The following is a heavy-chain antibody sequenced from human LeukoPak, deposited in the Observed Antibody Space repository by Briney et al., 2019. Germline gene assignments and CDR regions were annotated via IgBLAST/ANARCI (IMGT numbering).Heavy chain of an antibody. D-gene: IGHD4-17*01. CDR1: GFTFSSFN. CDR3: ARGIYGDPVAFDS. J-gene: IGHJ4*02. CDR2: LKSDGCTA. Sequence: GGSLRLSCAASGFTFSSFNMRWVRQAPGKGLVWVSRLKSDGCTAMYADSVQGRFTISRDNARNTVHLLMSSLTVEDTGVYYCARGIYGDPVAFDSWGQGALVTVSS. V-gene: IGHV3-74*03.